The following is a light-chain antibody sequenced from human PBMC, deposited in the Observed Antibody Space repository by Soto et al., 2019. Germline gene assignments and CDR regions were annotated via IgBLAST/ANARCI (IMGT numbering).Light chain of an antibody. CDR1: SSDVGGYNY. CDR2: DVS. J-gene: IGLJ3*02. CDR3: CSYAGTSLRV. Sequence: QSALTQPRSVSRSPGQSVTISCTGTSSDVGGYNYVSWYQQHPGKAPKLVIYDVSKRPSGVPDRFSGSKSGNTASLTISGLQAEDEADYYCCSYAGTSLRVFGGGTKLTV. V-gene: IGLV2-11*01.